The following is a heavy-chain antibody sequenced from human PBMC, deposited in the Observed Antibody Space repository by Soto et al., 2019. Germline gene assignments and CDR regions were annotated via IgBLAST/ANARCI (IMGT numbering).Heavy chain of an antibody. CDR3: ARGLNTEKVDS. V-gene: IGHV1-69*12. CDR2: IIPIFDTT. Sequence: QVQLVQSGAELKKPGSSVKVSCKASGGTFSNYVINWVRQAPGQGLEWMGDIIPIFDTTHYAQNFQGRVTITADESTATAYMELSSLRSEDTAVYYCARGLNTEKVDSWGHGTLVTVSS. CDR1: GGTFSNYV. J-gene: IGHJ5*01. D-gene: IGHD4-17*01.